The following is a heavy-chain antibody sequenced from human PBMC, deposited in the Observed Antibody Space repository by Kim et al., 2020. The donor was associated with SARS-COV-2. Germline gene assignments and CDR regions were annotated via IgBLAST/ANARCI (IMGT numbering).Heavy chain of an antibody. CDR3: AKAPFLGSYCSSTSCYHYDYYGMDV. CDR2: IWYDGSNK. V-gene: IGHV3-33*06. D-gene: IGHD2-2*01. J-gene: IGHJ6*02. CDR1: GFTFSSYG. Sequence: GGSLRLSCAASGFTFSSYGMHWVRQAPGKGLEWVAVIWYDGSNKYYADSVKGRFTISRDNSKNTLYLQMNSLRAEDTAVYYCAKAPFLGSYCSSTSCYHYDYYGMDVWGQGTTVTVSS.